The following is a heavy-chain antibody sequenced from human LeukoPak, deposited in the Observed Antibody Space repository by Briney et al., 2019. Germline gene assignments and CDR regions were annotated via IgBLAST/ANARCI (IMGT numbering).Heavy chain of an antibody. D-gene: IGHD3-22*01. CDR1: GFTFSNYA. V-gene: IGHV3-23*01. J-gene: IGHJ4*02. CDR3: ARPDYYDSSYDY. Sequence: PGGSLRLSCAASGFTFSNYAMNWVRQAPGKGLEWVSAITGSGGTTYYADSVKGRFTISRDNAKNSLYLQMNSLRAEDTAVYYCARPDYYDSSYDYWGQGTLVTVSS. CDR2: ITGSGGTT.